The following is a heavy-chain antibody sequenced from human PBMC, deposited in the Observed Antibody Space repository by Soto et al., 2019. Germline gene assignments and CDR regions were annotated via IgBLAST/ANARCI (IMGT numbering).Heavy chain of an antibody. J-gene: IGHJ3*01. CDR3: ARCSDIGDKRDACDV. CDR1: GDSIGSPIHY. D-gene: IGHD4-17*01. V-gene: IGHV4-31*03. CDR2: IYYSGPT. Sequence: QVQLQESGPGLVRPSETLSLTCSVSGDSIGSPIHYWSWIRLHPGKGLEYMRYIYYSGPTYYSPSLESRVTISVDTSKNQFSLKLTSVTAADTARYYCARCSDIGDKRDACDVWGQGTMVTVSS.